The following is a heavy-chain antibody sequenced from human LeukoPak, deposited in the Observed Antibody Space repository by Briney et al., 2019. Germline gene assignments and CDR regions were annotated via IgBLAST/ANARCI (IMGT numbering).Heavy chain of an antibody. J-gene: IGHJ4*02. CDR2: FDPEDGET. Sequence: ASVKVSCKVSGYTLTELSMHWVRQAPGKGLEWMGGFDPEDGETIYTQKFQGRVTMTEDTSTDTAYMELSSLRSEDTAVYYCATPIVGGLYFDYWGQGTLVTVSS. CDR1: GYTLTELS. CDR3: ATPIVGGLYFDY. V-gene: IGHV1-24*01. D-gene: IGHD1-26*01.